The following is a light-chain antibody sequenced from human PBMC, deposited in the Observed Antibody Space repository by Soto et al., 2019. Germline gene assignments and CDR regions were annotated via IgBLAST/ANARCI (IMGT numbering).Light chain of an antibody. CDR1: HIVSSKY. V-gene: IGKV3-20*01. Sequence: VVTQSTGTLSLSPGERATLSCRTSHIVSSKYLAWYQHKPGQAPRLLSHSVSRRATGIPDRFSGSGSGTDFTLTISSLQPEDFATYYCQQSYSTPQTFGQGTKVDI. CDR3: QQSYSTPQT. J-gene: IGKJ1*01. CDR2: SVS.